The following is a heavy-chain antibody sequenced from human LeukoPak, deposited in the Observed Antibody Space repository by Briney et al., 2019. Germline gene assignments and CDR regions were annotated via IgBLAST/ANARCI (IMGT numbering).Heavy chain of an antibody. Sequence: SETLSLTCTVSGGSIRSYYWSWIRQPPGKGLEWIGYIYYSGSTNYNPSLKSRVTISVDTSKNQFSLKLSSVTAADTAVYYCARVLVEMATIVGFDYWGQGTLVTVSS. V-gene: IGHV4-59*01. CDR3: ARVLVEMATIVGFDY. CDR2: IYYSGST. CDR1: GGSIRSYY. D-gene: IGHD5-24*01. J-gene: IGHJ4*02.